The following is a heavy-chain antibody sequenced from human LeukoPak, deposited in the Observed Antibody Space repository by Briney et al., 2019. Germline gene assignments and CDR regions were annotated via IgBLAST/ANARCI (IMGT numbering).Heavy chain of an antibody. D-gene: IGHD6-19*01. CDR2: IIPIFGTA. CDR3: ARDLAQVAGTDY. Sequence: GASVKVSCKASGGTFSSYAISWVRQAPGQGLEWMGGIIPIFGTANYAQKFQGRVTITADESTSTAYMELSRLRSEDTAVYYCARDLAQVAGTDYWGQGTLVTVSS. CDR1: GGTFSSYA. V-gene: IGHV1-69*13. J-gene: IGHJ4*02.